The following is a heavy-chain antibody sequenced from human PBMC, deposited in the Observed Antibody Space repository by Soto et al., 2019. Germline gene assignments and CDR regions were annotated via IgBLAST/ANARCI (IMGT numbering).Heavy chain of an antibody. Sequence: VGSLRLSCAASGFTFSSYAMSWVRQAPGKGLEWASAISGSGGSTYYADSVKGRFTISRDNSKNTLYLQMNSLRAEDTAVYYCAKGAYSSSWQPQYYFDYWGQGTLVTAPQ. CDR2: ISGSGGST. CDR1: GFTFSSYA. CDR3: AKGAYSSSWQPQYYFDY. V-gene: IGHV3-23*01. D-gene: IGHD6-13*01. J-gene: IGHJ4*02.